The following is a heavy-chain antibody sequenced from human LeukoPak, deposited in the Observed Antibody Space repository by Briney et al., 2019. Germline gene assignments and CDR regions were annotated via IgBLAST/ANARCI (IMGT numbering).Heavy chain of an antibody. J-gene: IGHJ4*02. CDR1: GYTFTSYY. CDR2: INPSGGST. V-gene: IGHV1-46*01. CDR3: ARDEDSSGYYPLLDY. Sequence: ASVKVSCKASGYTFTSYYMHWVRQAPGQGLEWMGIINPSGGSTSYAQKFQGRVTMTWDTSTSTVYMELSSLRSEDTAVYYCARDEDSSGYYPLLDYWGQGTLVTVSS. D-gene: IGHD3-22*01.